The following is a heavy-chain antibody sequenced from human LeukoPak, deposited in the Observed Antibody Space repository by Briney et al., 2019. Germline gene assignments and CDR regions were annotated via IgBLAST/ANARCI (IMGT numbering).Heavy chain of an antibody. Sequence: SVKVSCKASGGTFSSYAISWVRQAPGQGLEWMGGIIPIFGTANYAQKFQGRVTITTDESTSTAYMELSSLRSEDTAVYYCARGRGDPRHYYYYYMDVWGKGTTVTVSS. CDR1: GGTFSSYA. V-gene: IGHV1-69*05. J-gene: IGHJ6*03. D-gene: IGHD3-16*01. CDR2: IIPIFGTA. CDR3: ARGRGDPRHYYYYYMDV.